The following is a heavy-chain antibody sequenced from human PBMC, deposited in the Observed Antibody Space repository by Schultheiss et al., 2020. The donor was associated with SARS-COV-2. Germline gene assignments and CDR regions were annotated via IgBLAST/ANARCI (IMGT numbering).Heavy chain of an antibody. Sequence: SETLSLTCTVSGGSISSSSYYWGWIRQPPGKGLEWIGSIYYSGSTYYNPSLKSRVTISVDTSKNQFSLKLSSVTAADTAVYYCASMYYDFWSGYYPQGSYYGMDVWGQGTTVTGSS. CDR2: IYYSGST. V-gene: IGHV4-39*01. D-gene: IGHD3-3*01. CDR1: GGSISSSSYY. CDR3: ASMYYDFWSGYYPQGSYYGMDV. J-gene: IGHJ6*02.